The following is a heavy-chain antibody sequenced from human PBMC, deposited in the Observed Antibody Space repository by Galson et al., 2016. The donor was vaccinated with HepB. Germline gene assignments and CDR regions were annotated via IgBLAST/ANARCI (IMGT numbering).Heavy chain of an antibody. CDR3: AQGRWSYSSTWCEYFGH. V-gene: IGHV3-30*04. D-gene: IGHD6-13*01. CDR2: ISSDGSTT. Sequence: SLRLSCAASGFTFTTYAMHWVRQAPGKGLEWVAVISSDGSTTYYADSVKGRFTISRDTSNSTLYLQMNSLRAADTAIYYCAQGRWSYSSTWCEYFGHWGQGSLVTVSS. J-gene: IGHJ4*02. CDR1: GFTFTTYA.